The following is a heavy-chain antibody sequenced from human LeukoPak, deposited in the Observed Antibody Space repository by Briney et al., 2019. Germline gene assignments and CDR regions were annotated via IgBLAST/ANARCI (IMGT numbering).Heavy chain of an antibody. CDR2: ISRSGSTI. CDR3: ARVLSGAYWYFDL. J-gene: IGHJ2*01. CDR1: GFTFSTYA. Sequence: GGSLRLSCAASGFTFSTYAMTWVRQAPGKGLEWVSYISRSGSTIYYADSVKGRLTISRDNAKNSLFLQMNSLRAEDTAIYYCARVLSGAYWYFDLWGRGTLVTVSS. D-gene: IGHD1-14*01. V-gene: IGHV3-48*03.